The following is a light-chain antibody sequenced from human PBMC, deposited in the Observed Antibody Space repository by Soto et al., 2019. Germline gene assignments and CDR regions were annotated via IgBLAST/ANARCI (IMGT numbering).Light chain of an antibody. V-gene: IGKV1-27*01. CDR2: AAS. CDR3: QKYNSGLIT. CDR1: QTISSW. J-gene: IGKJ5*01. Sequence: DIQMTQSPATLSGSVGDRVTITCRASQTISSWLAWYQQRPGKAPKLLIYAASTLQSGVPSRFSGSGSGTDFTLTISSLQPEDVAIYYCQKYNSGLITFGQGTRLEIK.